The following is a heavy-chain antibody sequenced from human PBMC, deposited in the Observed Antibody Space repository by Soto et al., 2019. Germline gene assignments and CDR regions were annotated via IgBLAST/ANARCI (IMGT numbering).Heavy chain of an antibody. D-gene: IGHD3-9*01. CDR3: AREIHDILTGPPWVWYFDL. J-gene: IGHJ2*01. V-gene: IGHV4-34*01. CDR1: GGSFSGYY. Sequence: QVQLQQWGAGPLRPLETLSLTCGVSGGSFSGYYWAWIRQSPGKGLEWIGEITDRGSINYNPALKSRVSISVDTSKNHYSLNLRSVTAAGAAVYYCAREIHDILTGPPWVWYFDLWGRGTLVTVSS. CDR2: ITDRGSI.